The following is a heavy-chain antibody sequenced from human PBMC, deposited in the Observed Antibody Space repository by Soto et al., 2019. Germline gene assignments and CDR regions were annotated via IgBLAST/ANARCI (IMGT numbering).Heavy chain of an antibody. V-gene: IGHV3-33*01. CDR1: GFVYNTYA. CDR2: IWNDGSKK. Sequence: GGSLRLSCAASGFVYNTYAMHWVRLSPGKGLEWVALIWNDGSKKYYVDSVKDRFTISRDNSQNTLSLQMDSLRGEDTAVYFCVRGIPFQYSNNWLHWYFDLWGRGTQVTVSS. D-gene: IGHD1-1*01. CDR3: VRGIPFQYSNNWLHWYFDL. J-gene: IGHJ2*01.